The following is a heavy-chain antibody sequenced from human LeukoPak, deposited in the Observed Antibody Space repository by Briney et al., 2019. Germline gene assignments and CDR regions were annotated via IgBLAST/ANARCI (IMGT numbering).Heavy chain of an antibody. Sequence: GGSLRLSCAASGFTFSSYSMNWVRQAPGKGLEWVSSISSSSSYIYYADSVKGRFTISRDNAKNSLFLQMNSLRAEDTAVYYCAKVSSSSCYGWNDYWGQGTLVTVSS. CDR1: GFTFSSYS. J-gene: IGHJ4*02. CDR2: ISSSSSYI. CDR3: AKVSSSSCYGWNDY. V-gene: IGHV3-21*04. D-gene: IGHD2-2*01.